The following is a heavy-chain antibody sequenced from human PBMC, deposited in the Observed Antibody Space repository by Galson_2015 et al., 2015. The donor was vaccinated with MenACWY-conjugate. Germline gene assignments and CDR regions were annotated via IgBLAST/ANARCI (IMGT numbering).Heavy chain of an antibody. J-gene: IGHJ6*02. Sequence: PPGRGLEWIGPISYSGRTYYTSSLKSRVTISVDTSQNQFSLNLSSVTAADTAVYYCARGTVVVVAARVSYYYYGMDVWGQGTTVTVSS. V-gene: IGHV4-39*01. CDR3: ARGTVVVVAARVSYYYYGMDV. D-gene: IGHD2-15*01. CDR2: ISYSGRT.